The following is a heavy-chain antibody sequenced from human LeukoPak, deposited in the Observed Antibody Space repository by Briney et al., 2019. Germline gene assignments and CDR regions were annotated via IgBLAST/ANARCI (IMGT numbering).Heavy chain of an antibody. J-gene: IGHJ4*02. V-gene: IGHV4-39*01. Sequence: SETLSLTCTVSGCSISSYYWSWIRQPPGKGLEWIGTIYNSGSTYYNPSLQSRVTISVDTSKNQFSLKLSSVTAADTAVYYCARLSRQWLDGYLYYFDYWGQGTLVTVSS. CDR1: GCSISSYY. CDR3: ARLSRQWLDGYLYYFDY. D-gene: IGHD6-19*01. CDR2: IYNSGST.